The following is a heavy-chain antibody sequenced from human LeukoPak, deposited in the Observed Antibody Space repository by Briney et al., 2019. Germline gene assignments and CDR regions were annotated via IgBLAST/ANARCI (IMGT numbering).Heavy chain of an antibody. CDR3: ARNWNDVENYNY. CDR1: GYTLTELS. Sequence: ASVKVSCKVSGYTLTELSMHWVRQAPGKGLEWMGGFDPEDGETIYAQKFQGRATMSTDTSTTTAYMELRSLRSDDTAVYYCARNWNDVENYNYWGQGTLVTVSS. V-gene: IGHV1-24*01. J-gene: IGHJ4*02. CDR2: FDPEDGET. D-gene: IGHD1-1*01.